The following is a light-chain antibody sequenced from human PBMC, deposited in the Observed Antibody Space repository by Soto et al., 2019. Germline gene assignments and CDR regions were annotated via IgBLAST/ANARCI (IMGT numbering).Light chain of an antibody. CDR2: GAS. J-gene: IGKJ1*01. CDR1: QSVSRSY. CDR3: QQYGSSPPWT. V-gene: IGKV3-20*01. Sequence: EIVLTQSPGTLSLSPGERATLSCRASQSVSRSYLAWYQQKPGQAPRLLIYGASSRATGIPDRFSGSGSGTDFTLTISRLETEDLAVYYCQQYGSSPPWTFGAGTKVEIK.